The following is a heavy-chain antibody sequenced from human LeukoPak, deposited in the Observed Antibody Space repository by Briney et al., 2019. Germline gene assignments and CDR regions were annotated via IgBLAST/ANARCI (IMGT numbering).Heavy chain of an antibody. CDR3: ARDLGYSYGTPYFYYGMDV. Sequence: QSEGSLRLSCAASGFTFSSYAMHWVRQAPGKGLEWVAVISHDGSNKYYADFVKGRFTISRDNSKNTLDLQMNSLRAEDTAVYYCARDLGYSYGTPYFYYGMDVWGKGTTVTVSS. D-gene: IGHD5-18*01. J-gene: IGHJ6*04. CDR1: GFTFSSYA. V-gene: IGHV3-30*04. CDR2: ISHDGSNK.